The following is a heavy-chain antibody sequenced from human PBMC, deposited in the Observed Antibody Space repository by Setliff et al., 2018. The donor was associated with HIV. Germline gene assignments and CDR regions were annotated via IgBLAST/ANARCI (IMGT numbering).Heavy chain of an antibody. CDR3: ARGKQWLPHVY. CDR1: GGSFSGYY. Sequence: SETLSLTCAVYGGSFSGYYWTWIRQPPGKGLEWIGEINHSGSTNYNPSLKSRVTISIDTFKNQFSLNMSSATAADTAVYYCARGKQWLPHVYWGQGTLVTVSS. D-gene: IGHD6-19*01. V-gene: IGHV4-34*01. J-gene: IGHJ4*02. CDR2: INHSGST.